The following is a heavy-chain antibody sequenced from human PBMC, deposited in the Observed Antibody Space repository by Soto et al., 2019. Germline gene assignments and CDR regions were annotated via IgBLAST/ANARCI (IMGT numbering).Heavy chain of an antibody. D-gene: IGHD3-10*01. CDR2: IYWNDGK. Sequence: GLTLVNPTQTLTLTCTFSGLSLGTSGVGVGCIRQPPGKSPEWLSLIYWNDGKRYSPSLQSRLTNIKDTTKNQVVLTLTNMDPVDTATYCCAHRLGSRGALDYWGQGSLVTVSS. CDR3: AHRLGSRGALDY. CDR1: GLSLGTSGVG. J-gene: IGHJ4*02. V-gene: IGHV2-5*01.